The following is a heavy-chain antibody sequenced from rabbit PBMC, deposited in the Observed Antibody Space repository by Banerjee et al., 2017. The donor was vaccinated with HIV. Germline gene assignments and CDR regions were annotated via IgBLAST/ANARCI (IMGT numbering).Heavy chain of an antibody. D-gene: IGHD6-1*01. J-gene: IGHJ4*01. CDR1: GIDFSSYG. Sequence: QSLEESGGGLVKPEGSLTLTCTASGIDFSSYGVSWVRQAPGKGLEWIGCIVAGSSGSTYYASWAKGRFTISKTSSTSVTLQMTSLTAADTATYFCVGYAGYAGYGYGYYFNLWGPGTLVTVS. V-gene: IGHV1S40*01. CDR3: VGYAGYAGYGYGYYFNL. CDR2: IVAGSSGST.